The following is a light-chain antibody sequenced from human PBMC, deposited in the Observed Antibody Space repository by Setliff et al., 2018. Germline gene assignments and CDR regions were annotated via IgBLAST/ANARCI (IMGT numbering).Light chain of an antibody. CDR3: CSYGGTLYV. CDR1: SSDVGGYNS. Sequence: QSALTQPRSVSGSPGQSVTISCTGTSSDVGGYNSVSWYQQHPDKPPKLIIYDVSTRPSGVPDRFSGSKSGNTASLTISGLQAEDGADYYCCSYGGTLYVFGTGTKV. J-gene: IGLJ1*01. V-gene: IGLV2-11*01. CDR2: DVS.